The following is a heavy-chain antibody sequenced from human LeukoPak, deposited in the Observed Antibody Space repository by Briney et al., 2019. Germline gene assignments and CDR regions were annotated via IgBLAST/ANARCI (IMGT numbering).Heavy chain of an antibody. CDR1: GYTFTGYY. Sequence: ASVKVSCKASGYTFTGYYMHWVRQAPGQGLEWMGWISAYKGNTNYAQKLQSRVTMTTDTSTSTAHMELRSLRSDDTAVYYCARVSSIAAAGLDYWGQGNLVTVSS. D-gene: IGHD6-13*01. CDR3: ARVSSIAAAGLDY. CDR2: ISAYKGNT. V-gene: IGHV1-18*04. J-gene: IGHJ4*02.